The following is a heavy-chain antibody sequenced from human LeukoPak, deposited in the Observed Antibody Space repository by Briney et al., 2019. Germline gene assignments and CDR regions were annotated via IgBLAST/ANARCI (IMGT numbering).Heavy chain of an antibody. V-gene: IGHV3-7*01. CDR1: GFTFSNYW. CDR2: IRQDGAGK. Sequence: SGGSLRLSCATSGFTFSNYWMNWVRQAPGKGLEWVASIRQDGAGKYYVDSVKGRFTISRDNGKNSLSLLMNSLGAEDTAVYYCARAAGEWSRFSPADSWGQGTLVTVSS. CDR3: ARAAGEWSRFSPADS. D-gene: IGHD3-16*01. J-gene: IGHJ4*02.